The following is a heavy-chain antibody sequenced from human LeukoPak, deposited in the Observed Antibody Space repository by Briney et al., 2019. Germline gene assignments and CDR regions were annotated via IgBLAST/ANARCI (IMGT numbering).Heavy chain of an antibody. CDR3: AEGHSNDYYYYMDV. CDR1: GFTFSSYT. J-gene: IGHJ6*03. CDR2: IIGSGGST. Sequence: GGSLRLSCAASGFTFSSYTMTWVRQAPGKGLEWVSGIIGSGGSTYYADSVKGRFTISRDNSKNTLYLQMNSLRAEDTAVYYCAEGHSNDYYYYMDVWGKGTTVTVSS. D-gene: IGHD4-11*01. V-gene: IGHV3-23*01.